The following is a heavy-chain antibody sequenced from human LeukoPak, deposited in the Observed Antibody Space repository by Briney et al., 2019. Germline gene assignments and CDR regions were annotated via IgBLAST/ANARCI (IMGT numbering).Heavy chain of an antibody. V-gene: IGHV3-30*18. CDR3: AKSSGYYYYYYGVDV. CDR2: ISYDGSNK. Sequence: GGSLRLSCAVSGFTFSSYGMHWVRQAPGKGLEWVAVISYDGSNKYYADSVKGRFTISRDNSKNTLYLQMNSLRAEDTAVYYCAKSSGYYYYYYGVDVWGQGTTVTVSS. CDR1: GFTFSSYG. J-gene: IGHJ6*02. D-gene: IGHD3-22*01.